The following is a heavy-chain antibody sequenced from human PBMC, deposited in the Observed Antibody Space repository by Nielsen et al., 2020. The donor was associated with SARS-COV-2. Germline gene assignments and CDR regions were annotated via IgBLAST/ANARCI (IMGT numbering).Heavy chain of an antibody. CDR2: ISAYNGNT. D-gene: IGHD3-3*01. V-gene: IGHV1-18*01. Sequence: WVRQAPGQGLEWMGWISAYNGNTNYAQKLQGRVTMTTDTSTSTAYMELSSLRSEDTAVYYCARNRAGYEGYYDFWSGYSPAYYGMDVWGQGTTVTVSS. J-gene: IGHJ6*02. CDR3: ARNRAGYEGYYDFWSGYSPAYYGMDV.